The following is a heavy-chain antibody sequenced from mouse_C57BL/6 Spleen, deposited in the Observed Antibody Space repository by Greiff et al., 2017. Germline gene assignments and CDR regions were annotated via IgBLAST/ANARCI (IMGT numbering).Heavy chain of an antibody. V-gene: IGHV1-69*01. CDR1: GYTFTSYW. CDR2: LDPSDSYT. CDR3: ARARGYYGSPWYFDV. J-gene: IGHJ1*03. D-gene: IGHD1-1*01. Sequence: QVQLQQPGAELVMPGASVKLSCKASGYTFTSYWMHWVKQRPGQGLEWIGELDPSDSYTNYNQQFKGKSTLTVDKSSSTAYMQLSSLTSEDSAVYYCARARGYYGSPWYFDVWGTGTTVTVSS.